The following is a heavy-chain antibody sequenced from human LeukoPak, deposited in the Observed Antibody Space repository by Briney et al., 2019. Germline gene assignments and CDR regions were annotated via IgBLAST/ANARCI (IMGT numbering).Heavy chain of an antibody. CDR3: DV. J-gene: IGHJ6*04. CDR1: GGSINSDY. Sequence: PSETLSLTCTVSGGSINSDYWSWIRQPPGKGLEWIGYIYYIGGTNYNPSLKSRVTISLDTSKNQFSLNLRSVTAADTAVYYMDVWGKGTTVTVSS. V-gene: IGHV4-59*08. CDR2: IYYIGGT.